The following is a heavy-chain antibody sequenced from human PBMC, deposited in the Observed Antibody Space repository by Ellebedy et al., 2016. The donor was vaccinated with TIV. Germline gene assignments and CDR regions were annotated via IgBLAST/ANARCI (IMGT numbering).Heavy chain of an antibody. J-gene: IGHJ6*02. V-gene: IGHV4-34*01. CDR2: ILQIVAT. CDR1: DNYFRGFC. CDR3: ARGRPYYNHGLDV. Sequence: MPSETLSLTCAVYDNYFRGFCSAWIRQLLGGGLDWIAEILQIVATHSNPSLQSRVTLSVDTSKKQFSLRLSAVTAADTAVYYCARGRPYYNHGLDVWGQGTTVIVSS.